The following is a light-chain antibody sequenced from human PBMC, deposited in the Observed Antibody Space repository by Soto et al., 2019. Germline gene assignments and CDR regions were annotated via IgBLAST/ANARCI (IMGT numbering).Light chain of an antibody. Sequence: QSALTQPPSASGSPGQSVTISCTGTSSDIGGYDYVSWYQQHPGKAPKLLIYDVTKRPSGVPDRFSGSKSGNTASLTVSGLQAEDEADYYCSSFAGGYSYVFGTGTKLTVL. CDR2: DVT. J-gene: IGLJ1*01. CDR1: SSDIGGYDY. CDR3: SSFAGGYSYV. V-gene: IGLV2-8*01.